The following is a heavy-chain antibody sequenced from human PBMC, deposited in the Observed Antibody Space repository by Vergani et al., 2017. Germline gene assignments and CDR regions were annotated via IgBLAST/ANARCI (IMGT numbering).Heavy chain of an antibody. CDR1: GYTFTSYA. Sequence: QVQLVQSGAEVKKPGASVKVSCKASGYTFTSYAMHWVRQAPGQRLEWMGWINAGNGNTKYSQKFQGRVTCTRDTSASTAYMELSSLRSEDTAVYYCARERWFGEFSYGMDVWGQGTTVTVSS. CDR2: INAGNGNT. CDR3: ARERWFGEFSYGMDV. D-gene: IGHD3-10*01. V-gene: IGHV1-3*01. J-gene: IGHJ6*02.